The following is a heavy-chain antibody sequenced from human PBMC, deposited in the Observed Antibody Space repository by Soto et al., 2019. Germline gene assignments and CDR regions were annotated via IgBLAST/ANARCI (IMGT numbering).Heavy chain of an antibody. J-gene: IGHJ3*02. V-gene: IGHV3-9*01. D-gene: IGHD2-2*01. Sequence: EVQLVESGGGLVQPGRSLRLSCAASGFTFDDYAMHWVRQAPGKGLEWVSGISWNSGSIGYADSVKGRFTISRDNAKNSLYLQMNSLRAEDTAWYYCAKDFRAQLFAFDIWGQGTMVTVSS. CDR2: ISWNSGSI. CDR3: AKDFRAQLFAFDI. CDR1: GFTFDDYA.